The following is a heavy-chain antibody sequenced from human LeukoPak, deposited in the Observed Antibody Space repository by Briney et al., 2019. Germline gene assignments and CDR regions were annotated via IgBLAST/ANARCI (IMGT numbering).Heavy chain of an antibody. Sequence: ASVKVSCKASGYTFTSYGISWVRQAPGQGLEWMGIINPSGGSTSYAQKFQGRVTMTRDMSTSTVYMELSSLRSEDTAVYYCARGWSVVRGVPYYYMDVWGKGTTVTVSS. CDR2: INPSGGST. CDR1: GYTFTSYG. J-gene: IGHJ6*03. CDR3: ARGWSVVRGVPYYYMDV. D-gene: IGHD3-10*01. V-gene: IGHV1-46*01.